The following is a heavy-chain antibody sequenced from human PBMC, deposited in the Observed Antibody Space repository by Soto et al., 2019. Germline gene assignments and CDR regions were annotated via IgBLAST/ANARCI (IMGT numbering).Heavy chain of an antibody. CDR1: GGSFSGYY. V-gene: IGHV4-34*01. J-gene: IGHJ5*02. Sequence: SETLSLTCAVYGGSFSGYYWSWIRQPLGKGLEWIGEINHSGSTNYNPSLKSRVPISVDTSKNQFSLKLSSVTAADTAVYYCARRILEWLFYPRNWFDPWGQGTLVTVSS. D-gene: IGHD3-3*01. CDR2: INHSGST. CDR3: ARRILEWLFYPRNWFDP.